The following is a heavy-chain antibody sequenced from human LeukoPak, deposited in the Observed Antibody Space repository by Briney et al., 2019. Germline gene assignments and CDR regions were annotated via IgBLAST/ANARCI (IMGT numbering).Heavy chain of an antibody. V-gene: IGHV4-39*02. CDR1: GGSISGSSYY. D-gene: IGHD1-26*01. J-gene: IGHJ4*02. Sequence: SETLSLTCTVSGGSISGSSYYWGWIRQPPGKGLEWIGSIYYSGSTYYNPSLKSRVTISVDTSKNQFSLKLSSVTAADTAVYYCARDSGSYLWYFDYWGQGTLVTVSS. CDR3: ARDSGSYLWYFDY. CDR2: IYYSGST.